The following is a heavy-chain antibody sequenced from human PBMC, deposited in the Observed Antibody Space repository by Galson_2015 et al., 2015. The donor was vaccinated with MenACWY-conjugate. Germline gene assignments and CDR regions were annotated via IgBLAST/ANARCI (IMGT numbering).Heavy chain of an antibody. CDR2: ISSSGGST. CDR3: AKLPTDGDWFDR. CDR1: GFTFSNYA. V-gene: IGHV3-23*01. D-gene: IGHD4-17*01. J-gene: IGHJ5*02. Sequence: SLRLSCAASGFTFSNYAMSWVRQAPGKGLEWVSLISSSGGSTYYADSIKGRFTISRDNSQNTLYLHMERLRAEDTAVYYCAKLPTDGDWFDRWGQGTLVTVSS.